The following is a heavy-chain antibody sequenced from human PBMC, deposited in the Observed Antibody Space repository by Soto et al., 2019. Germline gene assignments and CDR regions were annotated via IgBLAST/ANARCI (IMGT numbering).Heavy chain of an antibody. V-gene: IGHV4-34*12. CDR1: GGSVNSGNYY. CDR3: ARVERGTATTVVDAFDI. CDR2: MIHSGGT. D-gene: IGHD1-1*01. J-gene: IGHJ3*02. Sequence: QVQLQQWGAGLLKPSETLSLTCAVYGGSVNSGNYYWSWIRQPPGKVLEWIGEMIHSGGTHFNPSLKSRVTISVDTSKNQFSLKMSSVTAADTALYYCARVERGTATTVVDAFDIWGPGTLVTVSS.